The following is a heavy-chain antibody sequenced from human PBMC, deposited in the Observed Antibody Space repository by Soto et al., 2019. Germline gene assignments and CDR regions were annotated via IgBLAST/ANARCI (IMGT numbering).Heavy chain of an antibody. D-gene: IGHD4-17*01. J-gene: IGHJ4*02. CDR2: IYYSGST. V-gene: IGHV4-59*01. Sequence: SETQSLTCTVSGGSISSYYWSWIRQPPGKGLEWIGYIYYSGSTNYNPSLKSRVTISVDTSKNQYSLKLSSVTAADTAVYYCARDRRYGDYVGLDYWGQGTLVTVSS. CDR1: GGSISSYY. CDR3: ARDRRYGDYVGLDY.